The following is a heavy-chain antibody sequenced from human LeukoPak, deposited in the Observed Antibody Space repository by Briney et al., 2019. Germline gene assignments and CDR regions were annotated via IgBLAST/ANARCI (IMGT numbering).Heavy chain of an antibody. V-gene: IGHV4-59*01. CDR3: ARKGGLFDY. J-gene: IGHJ4*02. Sequence: PSETLSLTCTVSGGSIRYYYWNWIRQSPGKGLEWIGYIYYNGSTNYNPSLKSRVTISVDMSKNQFSLKMSSVTAADTAVYYCARKGGLFDYWGQGRLVTVSS. CDR2: IYYNGST. CDR1: GGSIRYYY. D-gene: IGHD2-15*01.